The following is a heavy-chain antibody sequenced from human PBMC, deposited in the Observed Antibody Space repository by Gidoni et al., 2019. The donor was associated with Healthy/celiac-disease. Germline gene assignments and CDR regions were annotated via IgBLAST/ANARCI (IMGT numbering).Heavy chain of an antibody. D-gene: IGHD3-10*01. CDR3: ATDLWLGESPGYYYYGMDV. V-gene: IGHV1-24*01. CDR2: FDPEDCET. CDR1: GYPLPEFS. Sequence: QVQLVQSVAEVKKPGASVKVSCKVSGYPLPEFSMHWVRQATGKGLEWMGGFDPEDCETIYAQKFQGRVTMTEDTSTDTAYMELSSLRSEDTAVYYCATDLWLGESPGYYYYGMDVWGQGTTVTVSS. J-gene: IGHJ6*02.